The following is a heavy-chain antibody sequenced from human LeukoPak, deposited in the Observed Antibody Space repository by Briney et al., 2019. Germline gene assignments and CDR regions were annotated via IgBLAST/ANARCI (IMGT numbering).Heavy chain of an antibody. D-gene: IGHD2-2*01. J-gene: IGHJ5*02. CDR2: IYTSGST. V-gene: IGHV4-61*02. CDR1: GGSISSGSYY. CDR3: ARGGSTSPSGNNWFDP. Sequence: PSETLSLTCTVSGGSISSGSYYWSWIRQPAGKGLEWIGRIYTSGSTNYNPSLKSRVTISVDTSKNQFSLKLSSVTAADTALYYCARGGSTSPSGNNWFDPWGQGTLVTASS.